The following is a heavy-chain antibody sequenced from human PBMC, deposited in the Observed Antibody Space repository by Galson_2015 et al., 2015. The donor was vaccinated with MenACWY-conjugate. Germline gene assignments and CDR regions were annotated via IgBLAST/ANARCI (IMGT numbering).Heavy chain of an antibody. D-gene: IGHD6-13*01. V-gene: IGHV6-1*01. J-gene: IGHJ6*02. CDR1: GDSVSSNSAA. CDR2: TYYRSKWYN. Sequence: CAISGDSVSSNSAAWNWIRQSPSRGLEWLGRTYYRSKWYNDYAVSVKSRITINPDTSKNQFSLQLNSVTPEDTAVYYCARESGSSLFYHYYGMDVWGQGTTVTVSS. CDR3: ARESGSSLFYHYYGMDV.